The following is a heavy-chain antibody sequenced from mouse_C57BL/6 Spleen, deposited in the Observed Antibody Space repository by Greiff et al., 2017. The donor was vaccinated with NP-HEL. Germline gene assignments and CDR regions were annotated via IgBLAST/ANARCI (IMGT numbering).Heavy chain of an antibody. CDR2: IYPGDGDT. Sequence: QVQLQQSGPELVKPGASVKISCKASGYAFSSSWMNWVKQRPGKGLEWIGRIYPGDGDTNYNGKFKGKATLTADKSSSTAYMQLSSLTSEDSAVYFCAKWRDWYFDVWGTGTTVTVSS. J-gene: IGHJ1*03. CDR1: GYAFSSSW. V-gene: IGHV1-82*01. CDR3: AKWRDWYFDV.